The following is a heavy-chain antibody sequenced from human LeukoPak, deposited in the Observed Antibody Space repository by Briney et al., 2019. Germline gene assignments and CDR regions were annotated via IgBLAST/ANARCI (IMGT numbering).Heavy chain of an antibody. Sequence: GGSLRLSCAASGFTVSSNYMGWVRQAPGKGLEWVSVIYSGGSTYYADSVKGRFTISRDNSKNTLYLQMNSLRAEDTAVYYCARAPSSGWYYFDYWGQGTLVTVSS. CDR2: IYSGGST. D-gene: IGHD6-19*01. CDR3: ARAPSSGWYYFDY. CDR1: GFTVSSNY. V-gene: IGHV3-66*01. J-gene: IGHJ4*02.